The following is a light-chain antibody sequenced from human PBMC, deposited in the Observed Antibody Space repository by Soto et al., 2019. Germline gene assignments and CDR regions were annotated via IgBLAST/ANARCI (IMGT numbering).Light chain of an antibody. Sequence: EIVLTHSPSSLSLSPVERATLSFMASQSVDTYLVWYQQKPGQAPRLLIFGASNRASGIPARFSGSGSGTDFTLTINSLEPEDFAVYYCQKRSNWPINFGQGTRLEIK. CDR3: QKRSNWPIN. J-gene: IGKJ5*01. CDR1: QSVDTY. CDR2: GAS. V-gene: IGKV3-11*01.